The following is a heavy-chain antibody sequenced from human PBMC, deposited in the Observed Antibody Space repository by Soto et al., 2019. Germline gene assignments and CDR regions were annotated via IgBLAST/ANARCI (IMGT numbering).Heavy chain of an antibody. CDR3: ARGSPDSSGYPLPH. D-gene: IGHD3-22*01. CDR2: ISSSSSYI. J-gene: IGHJ4*02. Sequence: EVQLVESGGGLVKPGGSLRLSCAASGFTFSSYSMNWVRQAPGKGLEWVSSISSSSSYIYYADSVKGRFTISRDNAKNSLYLQMNSLRAEDTAVYYGARGSPDSSGYPLPHWGQGTLVTVSS. CDR1: GFTFSSYS. V-gene: IGHV3-21*01.